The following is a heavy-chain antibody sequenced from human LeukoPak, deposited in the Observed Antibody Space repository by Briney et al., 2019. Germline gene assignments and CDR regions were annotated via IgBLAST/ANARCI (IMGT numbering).Heavy chain of an antibody. Sequence: PGGSLRLSCGASGFTFSNSAMYWVRQAPGKGLEFVSVISTNGDRTCYADSVKDRFTISRDNSKNTLYLQMGSLRADDMAVYHCARGVAISSSGWYDTFDYWGQGALVTISS. CDR2: ISTNGDRT. D-gene: IGHD6-19*01. V-gene: IGHV3-64*02. CDR3: ARGVAISSSGWYDTFDY. J-gene: IGHJ4*02. CDR1: GFTFSNSA.